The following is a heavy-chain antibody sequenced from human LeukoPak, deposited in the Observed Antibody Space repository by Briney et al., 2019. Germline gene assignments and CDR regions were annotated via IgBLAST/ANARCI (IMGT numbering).Heavy chain of an antibody. CDR3: ARDGGGDSGSYYFDY. CDR1: GFTVSSDY. V-gene: IGHV3-53*01. J-gene: IGHJ4*02. D-gene: IGHD2-21*02. Sequence: PGGSLRLSCAASGFTVSSDYVSWVRQAPGKGLEWVSVIYSGGSTYYADSVKGRFTISRDNSKNTLYLQMNSLRAEDTAVYYCARDGGGDSGSYYFDYWGQGTLVTVSS. CDR2: IYSGGST.